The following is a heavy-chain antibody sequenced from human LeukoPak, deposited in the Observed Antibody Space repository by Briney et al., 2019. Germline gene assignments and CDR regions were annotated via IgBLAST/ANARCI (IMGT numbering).Heavy chain of an antibody. CDR3: ARGHHYSSGWYHFDY. Sequence: SVKASCKASGGTFSSYAISWVRQAPGQGLEWMGGIIPIFGTANYAQKFQGRVTITADKSTSTAYMELSSLRSEDTAVYYCARGHHYSSGWYHFDYWGQGTLVTVSS. D-gene: IGHD6-19*01. CDR1: GGTFSSYA. J-gene: IGHJ4*02. V-gene: IGHV1-69*06. CDR2: IIPIFGTA.